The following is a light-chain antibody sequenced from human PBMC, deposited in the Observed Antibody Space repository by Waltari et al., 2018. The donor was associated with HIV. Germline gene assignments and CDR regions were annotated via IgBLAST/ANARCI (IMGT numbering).Light chain of an antibody. V-gene: IGKV3-20*01. J-gene: IGKJ3*01. CDR2: GAS. CDR1: QSVSSSY. CDR3: QQYGSSPPLT. Sequence: EIVLMQSPGTLSLSPGERAHLSCRASQSVSSSYLAWYQQKPGQTPRLLIYGASSRATGIPDRFSGSGSGTDFTLTISRLEPEYFAVYYCQQYGSSPPLTFGPGTKVDIK.